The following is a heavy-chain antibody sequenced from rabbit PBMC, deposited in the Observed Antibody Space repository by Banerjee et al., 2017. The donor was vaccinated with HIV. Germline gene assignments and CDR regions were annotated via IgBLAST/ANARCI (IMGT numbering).Heavy chain of an antibody. Sequence: QEQLKESGGGLVQPEGSLTLTCTASGFSFSSNAMCWVRQAPGKGLEWIGCINTGSGSTWYASWAKGRFTISKTSSTTVTLEMTSLTAADTATYFCARAAGYGGYGFATGFNLWGQGTLVTVS. J-gene: IGHJ4*01. D-gene: IGHD6-1*01. CDR1: GFSFSSNA. CDR2: INTGSGST. CDR3: ARAAGYGGYGFATGFNL. V-gene: IGHV1S45*01.